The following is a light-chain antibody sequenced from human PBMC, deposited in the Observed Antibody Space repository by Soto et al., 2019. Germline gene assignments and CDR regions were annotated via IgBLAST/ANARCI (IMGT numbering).Light chain of an antibody. CDR3: CSYTASTTWV. Sequence: QSALTQPASVSGSPGQSITISCTGTNSDIGSHNFVSWYQHHPGKAPKLLIYELTNQPSGVSTRFSGSKSGNTASLTISGLQADDEGHYYCCSYTASTTWVFGGGTKLTVL. CDR2: ELT. J-gene: IGLJ3*02. CDR1: NSDIGSHNF. V-gene: IGLV2-14*01.